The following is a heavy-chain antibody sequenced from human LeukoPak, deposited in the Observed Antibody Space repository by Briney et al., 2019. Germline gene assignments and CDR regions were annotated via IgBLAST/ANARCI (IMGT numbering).Heavy chain of an antibody. Sequence: SETLSLTCTVSGGSISSGSYYWSWIRQPAGKGLEWIGRIYTSGSTNYNPSLKSRVTMSVDTSKNQFSLKLSSVTAADTAVYYCARVLIGGPHAFDIWGQGTMVTVSS. J-gene: IGHJ3*02. CDR2: IYTSGST. CDR1: GGSISSGSYY. V-gene: IGHV4-61*02. CDR3: ARVLIGGPHAFDI. D-gene: IGHD3-3*01.